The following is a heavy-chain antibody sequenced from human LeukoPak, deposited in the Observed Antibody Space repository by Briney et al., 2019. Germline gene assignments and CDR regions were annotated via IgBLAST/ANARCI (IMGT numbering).Heavy chain of an antibody. CDR3: VKRATGSYYKTYFDY. J-gene: IGHJ4*02. V-gene: IGHV3-64D*06. D-gene: IGHD3-10*01. Sequence: PGGSLRLSCSASGFTFSSYAMHWVRQAPGKGLEYVSAISSNGGSTYYADSVKGRFTISRDNSKNTLYLQMSSLRAGDTAVYYCVKRATGSYYKTYFDYWGQGTLVTVSS. CDR2: ISSNGGST. CDR1: GFTFSSYA.